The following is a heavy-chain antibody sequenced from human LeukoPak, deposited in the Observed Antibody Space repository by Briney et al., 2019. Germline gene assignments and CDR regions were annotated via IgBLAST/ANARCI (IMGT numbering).Heavy chain of an antibody. D-gene: IGHD2/OR15-2a*01. V-gene: IGHV3-23*01. CDR3: ARDYVYAFDY. Sequence: PGRSLRLSCAAFGFTVSNVAMSWVRQAPGKGLEWVSGIASNGVNTHYTDFVKGRFTISRDNAKNALYLQMNSLRAEYTAVYFCARDYVYAFDYWGQGTLVTVSS. CDR2: IASNGVNT. CDR1: GFTVSNVA. J-gene: IGHJ4*02.